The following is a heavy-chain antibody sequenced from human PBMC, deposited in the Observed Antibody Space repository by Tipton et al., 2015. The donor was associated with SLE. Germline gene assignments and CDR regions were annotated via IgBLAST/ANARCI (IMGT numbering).Heavy chain of an antibody. CDR1: GYSISSGYY. Sequence: TLSLTCAVSGYSISSGYYWGWIRQPPGKGLEWIGEINHSGSTNYNPSLKSRVTISVDTSKNQFSLKLSSVTAADTAVYYCARSLLWSGGPGYYYMDVWGKGTTVTVSS. D-gene: IGHD3-10*01. CDR3: ARSLLWSGGPGYYYMDV. J-gene: IGHJ6*03. V-gene: IGHV4-38-2*01. CDR2: INHSGST.